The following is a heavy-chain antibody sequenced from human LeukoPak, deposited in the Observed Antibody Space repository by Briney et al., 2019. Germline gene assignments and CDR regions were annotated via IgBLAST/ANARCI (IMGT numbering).Heavy chain of an antibody. CDR1: GFTFSSYA. Sequence: GGSLRLSCAASGFTFSSYAMSWVRQAPGKGLEWVSAISGSGGSTYYADSVKGRFTISRDNSKNTLYLQMNSLRAEDTAVYYCAKGVWCSSGWYCFDYWGQGTLVTVSS. V-gene: IGHV3-23*01. J-gene: IGHJ4*02. CDR2: ISGSGGST. D-gene: IGHD6-19*01. CDR3: AKGVWCSSGWYCFDY.